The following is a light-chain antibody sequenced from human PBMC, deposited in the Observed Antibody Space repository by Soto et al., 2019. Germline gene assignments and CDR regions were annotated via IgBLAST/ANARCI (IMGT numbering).Light chain of an antibody. CDR2: GAS. Sequence: EIVITQSPPTPSVSPREKDTLSRRARQSVSSTLAWYRQKPGQAPRLLIYGASPRATGIPARFSGGGSGKEFPLPISSLQSEDFAFYSCQQYNNGPWTFGQGTKV. V-gene: IGKV3-15*01. CDR3: QQYNNGPWT. CDR1: QSVSST. J-gene: IGKJ1*01.